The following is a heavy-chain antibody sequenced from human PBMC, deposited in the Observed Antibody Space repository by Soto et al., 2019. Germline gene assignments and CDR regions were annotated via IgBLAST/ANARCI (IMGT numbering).Heavy chain of an antibody. J-gene: IGHJ5*02. Sequence: QVQLVQSGAEVKKPGSSVKVSCKASGGTFSSYAISWVRQAPGQGLEWMGGIIPIFGTANYAQKFQGRVTITADESTSTAYMELSSLRSEDTAVYYCARSARDSSSPLHNWFDPWGQGTLVTVSS. CDR1: GGTFSSYA. V-gene: IGHV1-69*01. D-gene: IGHD6-6*01. CDR2: IIPIFGTA. CDR3: ARSARDSSSPLHNWFDP.